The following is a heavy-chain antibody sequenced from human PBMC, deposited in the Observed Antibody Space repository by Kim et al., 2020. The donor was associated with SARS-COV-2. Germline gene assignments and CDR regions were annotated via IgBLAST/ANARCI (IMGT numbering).Heavy chain of an antibody. J-gene: IGHJ6*02. Sequence: VKGRFTISRDNAKNSLYLQMNSLRAEDTALYYCAKDTSGGDYYYYYGMDVWGQGTTVTVSS. CDR3: AKDTSGGDYYYYYGMDV. D-gene: IGHD2-21*02. V-gene: IGHV3-9*01.